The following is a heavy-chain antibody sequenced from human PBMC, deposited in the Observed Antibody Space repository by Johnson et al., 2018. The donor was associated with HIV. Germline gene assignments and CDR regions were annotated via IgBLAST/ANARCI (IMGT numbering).Heavy chain of an antibody. CDR1: GFTFDEYD. V-gene: IGHV3-20*04. D-gene: IGHD3-10*01. J-gene: IGHJ3*02. CDR2: INWNGANT. CDR3: ASSSLAWGVDAFDI. Sequence: MQLVESGGSVVRPGGSLRLSCAASGFTFDEYDMTWVRQVPGKGLEWVSNINWNGANTDYADSVKGRFTVSRDSSKNTLYLQMNSLRVEDTAVYYCASSSLAWGVDAFDIWGQGTKVTVSS.